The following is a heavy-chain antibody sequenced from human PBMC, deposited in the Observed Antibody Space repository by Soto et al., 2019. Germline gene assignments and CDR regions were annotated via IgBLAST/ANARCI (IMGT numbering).Heavy chain of an antibody. CDR1: GYTFTSYG. CDR2: ISAYNGNT. D-gene: IGHD6-6*01. J-gene: IGHJ4*01. V-gene: IGHV1-18*01. Sequence: ASVKVSCKASGYTFTSYGISWVRQAPGQGLEWMGWISAYNGNTNYAQKLLGRVTMTTDTSTSTAYMELRSLRSDDTAVYYCASTGIAARGHWDYFDYWGQGSLGTVSS. CDR3: ASTGIAARGHWDYFDY.